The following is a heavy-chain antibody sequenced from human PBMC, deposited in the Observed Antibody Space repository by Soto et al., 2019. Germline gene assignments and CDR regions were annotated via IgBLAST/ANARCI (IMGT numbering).Heavy chain of an antibody. D-gene: IGHD4-17*01. CDR1: CYSISSGYY. CDR2: IYHSGST. J-gene: IGHJ5*02. Sequence: PDTLSLTPGVSCYSISSGYYWGCIRQTPGKGLEWIASIYHSGSTYYNPSLKSRVTISVDTSKNQFSLKLTSVTAADTAVYYCARGAATVTPGWFDPWGSGIMVTVSS. V-gene: IGHV4-38-2*01. CDR3: ARGAATVTPGWFDP.